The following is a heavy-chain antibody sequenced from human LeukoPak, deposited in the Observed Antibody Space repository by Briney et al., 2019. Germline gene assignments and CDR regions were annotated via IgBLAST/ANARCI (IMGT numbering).Heavy chain of an antibody. V-gene: IGHV1-18*01. CDR3: ARRPMVRGVRYFDY. CDR2: ISAYNGNT. J-gene: IGHJ4*02. D-gene: IGHD3-10*01. Sequence: ASVKVSCKASGGTFSSYAISWVRQAPVQGLEWMGWISAYNGNTNYAQKLQGRVTMTTDTSTSTAYMELRSLRSDDTAVYYCARRPMVRGVRYFDYWGQGTLVTVSS. CDR1: GGTFSSYA.